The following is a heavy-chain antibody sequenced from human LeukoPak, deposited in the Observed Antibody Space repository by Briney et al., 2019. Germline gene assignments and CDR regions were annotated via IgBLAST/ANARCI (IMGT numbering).Heavy chain of an antibody. D-gene: IGHD6-19*01. J-gene: IGHJ5*02. CDR1: GGSFNGYY. CDR2: INHSGST. CDR3: ARYFVSVADNWFDP. V-gene: IGHV4-34*01. Sequence: SETLSLTCAVYGGSFNGYYWNWIRQPPGKGLEWIGEINHSGSTNYNPSLKSRVTISVDTSRNQFSLKLSSVTAADTAVYYCARYFVSVADNWFDPWGQGTLVTVSS.